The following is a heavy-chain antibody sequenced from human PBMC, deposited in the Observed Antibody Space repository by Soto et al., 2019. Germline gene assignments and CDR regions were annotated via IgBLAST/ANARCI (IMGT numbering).Heavy chain of an antibody. V-gene: IGHV1-69*13. D-gene: IGHD5-18*01. Sequence: GASVKVSCKASGGTFSSYAISWVRQAPGQGLEWMGGIIPIFGTANYAQKFQGRVTITADESTGTAYMELSSLRSEDTAVYYCARVGYSYGFRYYYGMDVWGQGTTVTVSS. CDR1: GGTFSSYA. CDR2: IIPIFGTA. J-gene: IGHJ6*02. CDR3: ARVGYSYGFRYYYGMDV.